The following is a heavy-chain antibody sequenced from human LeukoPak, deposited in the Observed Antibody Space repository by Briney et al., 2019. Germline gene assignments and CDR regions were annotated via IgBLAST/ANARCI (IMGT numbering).Heavy chain of an antibody. CDR1: GFTFSSYA. CDR2: ISSNGGST. Sequence: GGSLRLSCAASGFTFSSYAMHWVRQAPGKGLEYDSAISSNGGSTYYANSVKGRYTISRDNSKNTLYLQMGSLRAEDMAVYYCARLSSGYDYDDAFDIWGQGTMVTVSS. V-gene: IGHV3-64*01. D-gene: IGHD5-12*01. CDR3: ARLSSGYDYDDAFDI. J-gene: IGHJ3*02.